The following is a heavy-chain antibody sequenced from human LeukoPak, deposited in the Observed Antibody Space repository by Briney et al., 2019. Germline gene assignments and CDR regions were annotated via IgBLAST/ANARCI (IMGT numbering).Heavy chain of an antibody. D-gene: IGHD2-15*01. Sequence: PGGSLRLSCAASGFTFSTYWMTWVRQAPGKGPEWVANIKQDGSETAYVDSVRGRFTISRDNTKNSMYLQMNGLRVEDTAVYYCARDPYSSGGYGAFDLWGQGTTVTVSP. J-gene: IGHJ3*01. CDR3: ARDPYSSGGYGAFDL. V-gene: IGHV3-7*03. CDR1: GFTFSTYW. CDR2: IKQDGSET.